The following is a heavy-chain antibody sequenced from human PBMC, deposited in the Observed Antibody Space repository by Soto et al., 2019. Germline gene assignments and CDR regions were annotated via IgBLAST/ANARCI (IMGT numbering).Heavy chain of an antibody. J-gene: IGHJ4*02. V-gene: IGHV1-69*01. CDR1: GGTFSSYS. CDR3: ARDGGRHSGGIDY. Sequence: QVQLVQSGAEVKKPGSSVKVSCKASGGTFSSYSINWVRQPPGQGLEWMGEIIPIFGTANYAQKCQGRVTITADESTSTAYMELSSLRSEDTAVYYCARDGGRHSGGIDYWGQGTLVTVSS. CDR2: IIPIFGTA. D-gene: IGHD1-26*01.